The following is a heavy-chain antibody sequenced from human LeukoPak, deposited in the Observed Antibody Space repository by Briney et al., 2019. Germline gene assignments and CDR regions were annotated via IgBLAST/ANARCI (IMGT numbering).Heavy chain of an antibody. Sequence: EGSLRLSCAVSGFTFSNYGMSWVRQAPGKGLRFVATISPGGDFTYYADSVKGRFTISRDNAKNTLYLQVTSLRAEDTAVYYCAKYFNSNGYRPFDNWGQGTLVTVSS. CDR1: GFTFSNYG. D-gene: IGHD3-22*01. CDR2: ISPGGDFT. CDR3: AKYFNSNGYRPFDN. J-gene: IGHJ4*02. V-gene: IGHV3-23*01.